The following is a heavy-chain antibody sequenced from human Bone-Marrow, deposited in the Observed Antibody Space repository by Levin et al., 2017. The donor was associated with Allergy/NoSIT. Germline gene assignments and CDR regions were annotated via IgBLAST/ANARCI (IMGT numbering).Heavy chain of an antibody. V-gene: IGHV3-30-3*01. CDR1: GFTFSSYA. J-gene: IGHJ4*02. D-gene: IGHD6-13*01. CDR2: ISYDGSNK. CDR3: AGPLGYSSSWPDDY. Sequence: PGESLKISCAASGFTFSSYAMHWVRQAPGKGLEWVAVISYDGSNKYYADSVKGRFTISRDNSKNTLYLQMNSLRAEDTAVYYCAGPLGYSSSWPDDYWGQGTLVTVSS.